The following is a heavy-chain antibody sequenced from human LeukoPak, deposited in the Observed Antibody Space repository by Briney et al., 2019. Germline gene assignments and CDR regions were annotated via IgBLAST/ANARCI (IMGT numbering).Heavy chain of an antibody. J-gene: IGHJ4*02. D-gene: IGHD3-22*01. V-gene: IGHV4-59*01. CDR2: IYYSGST. CDR3: ARGSNYYDSSGYYY. CDR1: GGSISSYY. Sequence: AETLSLTCTVSGGSISSYYWSWIRQPPGKGLEWIGYIYYSGSTNYNPSLKSRVTISVDTSKNQFSLKLSSVTAADTAVYYCARGSNYYDSSGYYYWGQGTLVTVSS.